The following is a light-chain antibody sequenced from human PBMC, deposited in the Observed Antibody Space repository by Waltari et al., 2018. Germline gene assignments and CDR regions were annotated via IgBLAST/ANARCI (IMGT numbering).Light chain of an antibody. CDR1: SSDIGDYNN. J-gene: IGLJ1*01. Sequence: QSALTQPAPVSGSPGQSITISCTGSSSDIGDYNNVSWYQQHPGKAPKLMIYDVSSRPSGVSNRFFGSKSGTTASLTVSGLQAEDEAVYFCSSYSTSITPYVFGAGTKVTVL. CDR2: DVS. CDR3: SSYSTSITPYV. V-gene: IGLV2-14*03.